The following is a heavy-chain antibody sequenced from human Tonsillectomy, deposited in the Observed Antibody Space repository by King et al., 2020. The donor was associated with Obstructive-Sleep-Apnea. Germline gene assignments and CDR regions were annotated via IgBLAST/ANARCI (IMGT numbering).Heavy chain of an antibody. CDR2: IDPSDSYT. D-gene: IGHD3-22*01. CDR3: ARLNYGSSGYYRLFDY. V-gene: IGHV5-10-1*01. J-gene: IGHJ4*02. CDR1: GYSFTSYW. Sequence: QLVQSGAEVKKPGESLRISCVGSGYSFTSYWITWVRQMPGKGLEWMGRIDPSDSYTNYSPSFQGHVTISADKSVSTAYLQWSSLKASDTAMYYCARLNYGSSGYYRLFDYWGQGTLVTVSS.